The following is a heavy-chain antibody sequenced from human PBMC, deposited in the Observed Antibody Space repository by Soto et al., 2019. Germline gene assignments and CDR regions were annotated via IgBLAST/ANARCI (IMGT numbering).Heavy chain of an antibody. CDR2: IDPSDSYT. J-gene: IGHJ2*01. CDR3: ARQPMTSPYSYFDL. V-gene: IGHV5-10-1*01. D-gene: IGHD2-21*02. Sequence: PGESLKISCKASGYTFTSYWISWVRQMPGKGLEWMGRIDPSDSYTNYSPSLQGHVTISVDRSTSTAFLQYNTLNVADTAVYYCARQPMTSPYSYFDLWGRGTLVTVS. CDR1: GYTFTSYW.